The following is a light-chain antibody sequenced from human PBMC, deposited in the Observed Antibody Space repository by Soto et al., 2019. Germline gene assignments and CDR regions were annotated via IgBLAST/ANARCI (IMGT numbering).Light chain of an antibody. CDR2: VAP. CDR1: QSISNS. Sequence: DIQMTQSLSSLSASVGDTVTITCRASQSISNSLSWYQQNPGKAPKFLIYVAPTLQRGVPSRFSGSGSGTEFTLTISSLQPEDVATYYCQQTFSPPYTFGQGTKLEIK. J-gene: IGKJ2*01. V-gene: IGKV1-39*01. CDR3: QQTFSPPYT.